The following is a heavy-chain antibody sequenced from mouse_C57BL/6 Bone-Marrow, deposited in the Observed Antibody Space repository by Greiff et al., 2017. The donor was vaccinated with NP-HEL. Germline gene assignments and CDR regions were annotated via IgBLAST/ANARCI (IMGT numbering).Heavy chain of an antibody. CDR2: IRNKANGYTT. J-gene: IGHJ4*01. CDR3: ARYRALYGSSYDYAMDY. D-gene: IGHD1-1*01. V-gene: IGHV7-3*01. Sequence: EVKLVESGGGLVQPGGSLSLSCAASGFTFTDYYMSWVRQPPGTALEWLGFIRNKANGYTTEYSASVKGRFTISRDNSQSILYLQMNALRAEDSATYSCARYRALYGSSYDYAMDYWGQGTSVTVSS. CDR1: GFTFTDYY.